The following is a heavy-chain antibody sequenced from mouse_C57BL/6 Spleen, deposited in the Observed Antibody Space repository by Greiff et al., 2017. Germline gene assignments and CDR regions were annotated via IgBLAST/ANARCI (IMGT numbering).Heavy chain of an antibody. D-gene: IGHD3-1*01. CDR1: GFSLTSYA. CDR2: IWTGGGT. J-gene: IGHJ1*03. CDR3: AKKGATAGYFDV. V-gene: IGHV2-9-1*01. Sequence: VKLMESGPGLVAPSQSLSITCTVSGFSLTSYAISWVRQPPGKGLEWLGVIWTGGGTNYNSALKSRLSISKDKSKSQVFLKMNSLQTDYTARDYCAKKGATAGYFDVWGTGTTVTVSA.